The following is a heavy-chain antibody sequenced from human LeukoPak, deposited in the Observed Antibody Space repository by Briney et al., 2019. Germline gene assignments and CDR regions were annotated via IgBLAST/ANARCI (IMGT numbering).Heavy chain of an antibody. D-gene: IGHD3-10*01. CDR3: AGDYYGSGIDY. CDR2: IYYSGST. Sequence: PSETLSLTCTVSGGSISSYYWSWIRQPPGKGLEWIGYIYYSGSTNYNPSLKSRVTISVDTSKNQFSLKLSSVTAADTAVYYCAGDYYGSGIDYWGQGTLVTVSS. CDR1: GGSISSYY. J-gene: IGHJ4*02. V-gene: IGHV4-59*01.